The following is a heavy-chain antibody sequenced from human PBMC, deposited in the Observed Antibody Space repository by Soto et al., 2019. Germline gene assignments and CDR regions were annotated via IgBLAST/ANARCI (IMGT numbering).Heavy chain of an antibody. CDR3: ARDSERTGYVARLNWFDP. V-gene: IGHV1-69*13. CDR2: FIPIFGTA. Sequence: SVKVSCKASEGNFCSYAISWVRQAPRQGLEWMGWFIPIFGTANYAQKFQGRVTITGDESKSTAYTELSSLRSEDTAVYYCARDSERTGYVARLNWFDPWGQGTLVTVSS. J-gene: IGHJ5*02. D-gene: IGHD2-2*01. CDR1: EGNFCSYA.